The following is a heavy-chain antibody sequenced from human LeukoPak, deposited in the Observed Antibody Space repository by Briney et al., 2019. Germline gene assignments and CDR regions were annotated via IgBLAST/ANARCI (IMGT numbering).Heavy chain of an antibody. CDR3: ARAGTGTHDY. CDR2: INTNTGNP. V-gene: IGHV7-4-1*02. J-gene: IGHJ4*02. CDR1: GYTFTNYG. D-gene: IGHD7-27*01. Sequence: ASVKVSCKTSGYTFTNYGINWVRQAPGQGLKWMGWINTNTGNPTYAQGFTGRFVFSLDTSVSTAYLQISSLKAEDTAVYYCARAGTGTHDYWGQGTLVTVSS.